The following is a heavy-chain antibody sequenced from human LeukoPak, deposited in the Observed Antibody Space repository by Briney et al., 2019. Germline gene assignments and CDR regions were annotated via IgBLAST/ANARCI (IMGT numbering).Heavy chain of an antibody. J-gene: IGHJ6*02. Sequence: KAGGSLRLSCAASGFTFSSYSMNWVRQAPGKGLEWVSSISSSSYIYYADSVKGRFTISRDNAKNSLYLQMNSLRAEDTAVYYCARDQYNWNDVPYYYYGMDVWGQGTTVTVSS. CDR2: ISSSSYI. CDR1: GFTFSSYS. CDR3: ARDQYNWNDVPYYYYGMDV. V-gene: IGHV3-21*01. D-gene: IGHD1-20*01.